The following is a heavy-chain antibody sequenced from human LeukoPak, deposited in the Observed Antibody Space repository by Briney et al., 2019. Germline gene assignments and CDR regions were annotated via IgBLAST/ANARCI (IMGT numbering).Heavy chain of an antibody. Sequence: PGGSLRLSCAASGFTFSSYAMSWVRQAPGKGLEWVSAISGSGGSTYYADSVKGRFTISRDNSKNTLYLQMNSLRAEDTAVYYCAKDPSTLLLWFGELFSVYFDYWGQGTLVTVSS. CDR3: AKDPSTLLLWFGELFSVYFDY. J-gene: IGHJ4*02. CDR1: GFTFSSYA. D-gene: IGHD3-10*01. CDR2: ISGSGGST. V-gene: IGHV3-23*01.